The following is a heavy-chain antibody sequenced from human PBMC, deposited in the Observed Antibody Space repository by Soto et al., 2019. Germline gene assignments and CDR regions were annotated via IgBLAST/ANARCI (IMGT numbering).Heavy chain of an antibody. CDR2: ISGSGGST. Sequence: PGGSLRLACAAAGVTVSSFGMSWVRQAPGKGLEWVSAISGSGGSTYHADSVKGRFTISRDNSKNTLYLQMNSLRAEDTAVYYCASSSPASDYWGQGMLVTVSS. CDR3: ASSSPASDY. V-gene: IGHV3-23*01. CDR1: GVTVSSFG. D-gene: IGHD3-10*01. J-gene: IGHJ4*02.